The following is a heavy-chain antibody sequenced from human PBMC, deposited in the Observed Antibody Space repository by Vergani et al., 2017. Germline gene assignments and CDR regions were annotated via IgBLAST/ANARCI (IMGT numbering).Heavy chain of an antibody. V-gene: IGHV4-30-2*03. Sequence: VQLVESGGGLVQPGRSLRISCTASGFTFGDYAMSWVRQAPGKGLEWIGTIYYSGSTYYNPSLKSRVTISVDTSKNQFSLKLNSVTAADTAVYYCARHKEQLVPGNYYYYYYMDVWGKGTTVTVSS. CDR3: ARHKEQLVPGNYYYYYYMDV. CDR2: IYYSGST. J-gene: IGHJ6*03. D-gene: IGHD6-13*01. CDR1: GFTFGDYA.